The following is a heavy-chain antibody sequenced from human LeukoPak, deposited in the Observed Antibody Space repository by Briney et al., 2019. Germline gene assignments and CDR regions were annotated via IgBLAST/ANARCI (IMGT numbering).Heavy chain of an antibody. CDR1: GYTFTSYG. CDR3: ARVGRFYDSSGETIYFDY. Sequence: ASVKVSCKASGYTFTSYGISWVRLAPGQGLEWMGWISAYNGNTNYAQKLQVRVTMTTYTSTSTAYMELRSLRSDDTAVYYCARVGRFYDSSGETIYFDYWGQGTLVTVSS. D-gene: IGHD3-22*01. V-gene: IGHV1-18*01. J-gene: IGHJ4*02. CDR2: ISAYNGNT.